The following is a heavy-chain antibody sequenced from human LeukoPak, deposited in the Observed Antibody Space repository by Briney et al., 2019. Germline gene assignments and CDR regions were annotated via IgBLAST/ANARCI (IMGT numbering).Heavy chain of an antibody. Sequence: GGSLRLSCAASGFTFSSYWMSWVRQAPGKGLEWVANIKQDGSEKYYVDSVKGRFTISRDNAKNSLYLQMNSLRAEDTAVYYCARDQAWQGQYYFDYWGQGTLVTVSS. CDR2: IKQDGSEK. V-gene: IGHV3-7*01. J-gene: IGHJ4*02. CDR1: GFTFSSYW. CDR3: ARDQAWQGQYYFDY. D-gene: IGHD2-21*01.